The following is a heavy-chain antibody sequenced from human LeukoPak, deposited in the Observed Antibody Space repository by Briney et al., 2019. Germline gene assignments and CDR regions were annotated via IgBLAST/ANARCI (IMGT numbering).Heavy chain of an antibody. CDR2: ISSSSSYI. D-gene: IGHD6-19*01. J-gene: IGHJ5*02. V-gene: IGHV3-21*01. CDR3: ARDLIAVAGTDP. CDR1: GFTFSSYS. Sequence: PGGSLRLSCAASGFTFSSYSMNWVRQAPGKGLEWVSSISSSSSYIYYADSVKGRFTISRDNAKNSLYLQMNSPRAEDTAVYYCARDLIAVAGTDPWGQGTLVTVSS.